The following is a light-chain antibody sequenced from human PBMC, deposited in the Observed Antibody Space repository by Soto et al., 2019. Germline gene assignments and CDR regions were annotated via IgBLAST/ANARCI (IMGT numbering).Light chain of an antibody. CDR3: QQYYTTPPHT. J-gene: IGKJ5*01. CDR2: CAS. CDR1: QSVLSSSNNKNY. V-gene: IGKV4-1*01. Sequence: DIVMTQSPDSLAVSLGGRATINCKSSQSVLSSSNNKNYLTWYQQKPGQPPKLLIYCASTRESGVPDRFSGSGSGTDFTLTISSRQAEDVAVYYCQQYYTTPPHTFGQGTRLEIK.